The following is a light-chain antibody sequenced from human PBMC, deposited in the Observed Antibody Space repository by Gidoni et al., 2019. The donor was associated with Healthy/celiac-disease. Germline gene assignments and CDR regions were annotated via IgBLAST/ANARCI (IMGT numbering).Light chain of an antibody. Sequence: EIVLTQSPATLSLSPGERATLSCRASQSVSSYLAWYQPNPGQAPRLLIYDASNRATGIPARFSGSGSVTDFTLTISSLEPEDFAVYYCQPRSNWPPGGTFGQGTKVEIK. V-gene: IGKV3-11*01. J-gene: IGKJ1*01. CDR1: QSVSSY. CDR3: QPRSNWPPGGT. CDR2: DAS.